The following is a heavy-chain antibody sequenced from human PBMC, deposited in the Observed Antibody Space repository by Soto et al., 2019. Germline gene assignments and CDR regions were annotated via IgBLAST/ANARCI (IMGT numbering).Heavy chain of an antibody. D-gene: IGHD3-10*01. V-gene: IGHV1-69*01. CDR1: GGTFSSYA. Sequence: QVQLVQSGAEVKKPGSSVKVSCKASGGTFSSYAISWVRQAPGQGLEWMGGIIPIFGTANYVQKFQGRVTITADESTSTAYMELSSLRSEDTAVYYCARGSGVWFGDGTYYFDYWGQGTLVTVSS. CDR2: IIPIFGTA. J-gene: IGHJ4*02. CDR3: ARGSGVWFGDGTYYFDY.